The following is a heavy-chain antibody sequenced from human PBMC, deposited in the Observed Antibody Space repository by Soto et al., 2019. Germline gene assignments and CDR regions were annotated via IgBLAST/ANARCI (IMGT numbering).Heavy chain of an antibody. J-gene: IGHJ5*02. CDR1: GGSISGYF. CDR2: IYSDGTT. V-gene: IGHV4-4*07. Sequence: SETLSLTCIVSGGSISGYFWSWIRQPAGKELEWIGRIYSDGTTNYNPSLKGRGTMSVDTSKKQIPLKLTSVTAADTAMYYCARDRGYRSGSFGSWGQG. D-gene: IGHD5-18*01. CDR3: ARDRGYRSGSFGS.